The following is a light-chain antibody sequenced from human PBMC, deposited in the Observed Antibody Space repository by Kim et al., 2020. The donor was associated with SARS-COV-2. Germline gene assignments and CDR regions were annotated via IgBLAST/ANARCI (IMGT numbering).Light chain of an antibody. V-gene: IGLV3-9*01. Sequence: VSGALGQTARITCGGNNIGSKNVRWYQQKPGQAPVLVIYRDSNRPSGIPERFSGSNSGNTATLTISRAQAGDEADYYCQVWDSSTVFGGGTQLTVL. CDR2: RDS. CDR3: QVWDSSTV. J-gene: IGLJ3*02. CDR1: NIGSKN.